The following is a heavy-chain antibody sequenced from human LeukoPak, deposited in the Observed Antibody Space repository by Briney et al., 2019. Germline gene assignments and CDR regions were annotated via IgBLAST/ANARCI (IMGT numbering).Heavy chain of an antibody. V-gene: IGHV4-59*01. Sequence: SETLSRTCSVSGDSFSGYYWHWIRQPPGKGLEWIGNVYYSGGASYNPSLKSRLTISVDSSKYQFSLKLDSVTAADTAIYYCARQMTTLPPGRTFNIWGQGTMVIVSS. D-gene: IGHD3-16*01. J-gene: IGHJ3*02. CDR2: VYYSGGA. CDR1: GDSFSGYY. CDR3: ARQMTTLPPGRTFNI.